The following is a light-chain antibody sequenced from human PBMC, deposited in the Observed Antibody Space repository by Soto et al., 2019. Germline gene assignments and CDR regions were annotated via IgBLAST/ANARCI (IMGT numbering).Light chain of an antibody. CDR1: QDISKF. Sequence: DLQLTQSPSSLSASVGDSVTITCRASQDISKFLNWYQHKPGQAPKLLIYGVSTLQRGVPSRFSGSRSGTDYTLTIYSLQPDDFATYYCQQTFVTPPHTFGGGTRVEIK. CDR2: GVS. V-gene: IGKV1-39*01. J-gene: IGKJ4*01. CDR3: QQTFVTPPHT.